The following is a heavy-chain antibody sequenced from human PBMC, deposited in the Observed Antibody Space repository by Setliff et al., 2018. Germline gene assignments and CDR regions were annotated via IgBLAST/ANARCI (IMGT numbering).Heavy chain of an antibody. CDR2: IYHSGTT. V-gene: IGHV4-4*02. CDR1: GASISGDGYYW. D-gene: IGHD3-16*01. J-gene: IGHJ4*02. CDR3: ARLPNYVWGSPVDY. Sequence: PSETLSLTCIVSGASISGDGYYWWNWVRQPPGKGLEWIGEIYHSGTTNYNPSLKSRVTMSVDKSRNQSSLRLTSVTAADTAVYYCARLPNYVWGSPVDYWGQGTLVTVSS.